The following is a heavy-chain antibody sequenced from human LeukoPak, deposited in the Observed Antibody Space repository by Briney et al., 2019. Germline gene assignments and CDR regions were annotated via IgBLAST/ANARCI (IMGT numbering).Heavy chain of an antibody. J-gene: IGHJ5*02. CDR3: ARGFRRFYDFWSGQNWFVP. D-gene: IGHD3-3*01. CDR2: IYYSGST. V-gene: IGHV4-30-4*08. CDR1: GGSISSGDYY. Sequence: SETLSLTCTVSGGSISSGDYYWSWIRQPPGKGLEWIGYIYYSGSTYYNPSLKSRVTISVDTSKNQFSLKLSSVTAADTAVYYCARGFRRFYDFWSGQNWFVPWGQGTLVTVSS.